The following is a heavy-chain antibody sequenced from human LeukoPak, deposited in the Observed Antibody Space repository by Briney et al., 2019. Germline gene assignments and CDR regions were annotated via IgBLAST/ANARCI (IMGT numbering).Heavy chain of an antibody. CDR1: GFTFSSTW. CDR2: ISSSSSYI. CDR3: AREPDDSSGYQTFTFDY. J-gene: IGHJ4*02. V-gene: IGHV3-21*01. Sequence: GGSLRLSCAASGFTFSSTWMNWVRQAPGKGLEWVSSISSSSSYIYYADSVKGRFTISRDNAKNSLYLQMNSLRAEHTAVYYCAREPDDSSGYQTFTFDYWGKGTLVTVS. D-gene: IGHD3-22*01.